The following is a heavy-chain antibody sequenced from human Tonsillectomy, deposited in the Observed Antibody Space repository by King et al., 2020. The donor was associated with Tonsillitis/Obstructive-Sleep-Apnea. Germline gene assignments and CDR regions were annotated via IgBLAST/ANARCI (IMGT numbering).Heavy chain of an antibody. CDR2: INTNTGNP. CDR1: GYTFTSYA. Sequence: HVQLVESGSELKKPGASVKVSCTASGYTFTSYAMNWVRQAPGQGLEWMGWINTNTGNPTYAQGFTGRFVFSLDTSVSTAYLQISSLKAEDTAVYYCARASFRNDFWSGYYSYWYFDLWGRGTLVTVSS. D-gene: IGHD3-3*01. V-gene: IGHV7-4-1*02. CDR3: ARASFRNDFWSGYYSYWYFDL. J-gene: IGHJ2*01.